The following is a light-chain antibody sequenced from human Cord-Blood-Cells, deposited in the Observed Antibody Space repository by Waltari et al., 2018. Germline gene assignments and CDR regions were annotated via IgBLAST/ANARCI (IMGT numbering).Light chain of an antibody. CDR1: SSAFGGYNY. V-gene: IGLV2-11*01. CDR3: CSYAGSYTFV. Sequence: QSALTQPRSVSGSPGQSVTISCTGTSSAFGGYNYVSWYQQHPGKAPKLMIYDVSKRPSGVPDRFSGSKSGNTASLTISGLQAEDEADYYCCSYAGSYTFVFGGGTKLTVL. J-gene: IGLJ2*01. CDR2: DVS.